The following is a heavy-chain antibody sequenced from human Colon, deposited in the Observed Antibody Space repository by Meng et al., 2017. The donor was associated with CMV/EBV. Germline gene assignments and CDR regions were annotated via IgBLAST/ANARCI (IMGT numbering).Heavy chain of an antibody. V-gene: IGHV3-72*01. J-gene: IGHJ4*02. CDR1: GFRFSAHY. CDR3: DREGAMPGPDFEL. D-gene: IGHD2-2*01. CDR2: ISNRADNYIT. Sequence: SGFRFSAHYMDWVRQAPGKGLQWVGRISNRADNYITQYAASVKGRFTISRDDSTNSLFLHMDSLQTEDTAMYYCDREGAMPGPDFELWGQGTLVTVSS.